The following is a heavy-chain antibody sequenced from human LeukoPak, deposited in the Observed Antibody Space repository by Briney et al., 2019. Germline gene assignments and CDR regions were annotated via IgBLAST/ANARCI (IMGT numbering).Heavy chain of an antibody. CDR3: ATLNSFGNDY. D-gene: IGHD5-18*01. Sequence: PGGSLRHSRAASLFTSCRSWMHTGRETPGKGLLWGSRIDTDGSTTTYADSVKGRFTISRDNAKNTVYLQINSLRAEDTAVYYCATLNSFGNDYWGQGVLVTVSS. CDR2: IDTDGSTT. J-gene: IGHJ4*02. V-gene: IGHV3-74*01. CDR1: LFTSCRSW.